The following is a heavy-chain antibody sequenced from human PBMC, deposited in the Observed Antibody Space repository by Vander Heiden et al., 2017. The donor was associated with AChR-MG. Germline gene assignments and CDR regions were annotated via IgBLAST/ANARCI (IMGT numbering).Heavy chain of an antibody. CDR2: ISSSSSTI. J-gene: IGHJ4*02. CDR1: GFTFSSYS. Sequence: EVQLVESGGGLVQPGGSLSLPCAASGFTFSSYSMNWVRQAPGKGLEWVSYISSSSSTIYYADSVKGRFTISRDNAKNSLYLQMNSLRAEDTAVYYCARDLARTGGHYWGQGTLVTVSS. CDR3: ARDLARTGGHY. D-gene: IGHD2-8*02. V-gene: IGHV3-48*01.